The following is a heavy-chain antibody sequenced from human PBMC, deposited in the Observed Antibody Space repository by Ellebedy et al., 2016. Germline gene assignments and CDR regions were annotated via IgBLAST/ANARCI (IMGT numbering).Heavy chain of an antibody. V-gene: IGHV3-9*01. J-gene: IGHJ4*02. CDR3: AKDRDRWSNFDY. D-gene: IGHD4-23*01. CDR1: GLKFDDYA. CDR2: ISWNSGSI. Sequence: GGSLRLXXVVSGLKFDDYAMHWVRQAPGKGLEWVSSISWNSGSIGYGDSVKGRFTISRDNAKNSLYLQMNSLSAEDTAFYYCAKDRDRWSNFDYWGQGILVTVSS.